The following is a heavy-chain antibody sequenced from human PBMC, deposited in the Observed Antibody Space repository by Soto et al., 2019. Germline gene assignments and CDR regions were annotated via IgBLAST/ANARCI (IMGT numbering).Heavy chain of an antibody. D-gene: IGHD1-1*01. CDR2: ISGSGGTT. V-gene: IGHV3-23*01. CDR1: GFTFSSYA. Sequence: GGSLRLSCAASGFTFSSYAMSWVRQAPGKGLEWVSAISGSGGTTYSADSVKGRFTISRDNSKNTLYLQMKSLRAEDTAVYYCAKDLDFDWFDPWGQGTLVTVSS. CDR3: AKDLDFDWFDP. J-gene: IGHJ5*02.